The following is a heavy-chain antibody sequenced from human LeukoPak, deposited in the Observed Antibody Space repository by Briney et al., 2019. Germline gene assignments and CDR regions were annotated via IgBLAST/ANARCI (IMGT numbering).Heavy chain of an antibody. CDR2: IYPGDSDT. J-gene: IGHJ6*02. CDR1: GYSFTSYW. CDR3: ARHREVVRGVIIGGGYYYYGMDV. V-gene: IGHV5-51*01. D-gene: IGHD3-10*01. Sequence: GESLKISCKGSGYSFTSYWISWVRQMPGKGLEWMGIIYPGDSDTRYSPSFQGQVTISADKSISTAYLQWSSLKASDTAMYYCARHREVVRGVIIGGGYYYYGMDVWGQGTTVTVSS.